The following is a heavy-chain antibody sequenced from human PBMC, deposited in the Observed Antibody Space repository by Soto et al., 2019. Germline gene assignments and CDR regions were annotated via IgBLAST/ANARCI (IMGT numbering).Heavy chain of an antibody. V-gene: IGHV3-21*01. D-gene: IGHD3-3*01. CDR2: ISSSSSYI. Sequence: GGSLRLSCAASGFTFSSYSMNWVRQAPGKGLEWVSPISSSSSYIYYADSVKGRFTISRDNAKNSLYLQMNGLRAEDTAVYYCARDVGGLYDFWSGYTDYYYGMDVWGQGTTVIVSS. CDR3: ARDVGGLYDFWSGYTDYYYGMDV. J-gene: IGHJ6*02. CDR1: GFTFSSYS.